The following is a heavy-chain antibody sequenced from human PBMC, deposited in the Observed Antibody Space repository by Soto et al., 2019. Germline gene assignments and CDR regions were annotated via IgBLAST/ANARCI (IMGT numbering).Heavy chain of an antibody. V-gene: IGHV4-39*01. CDR2: IFYSGST. CDR1: GGSISSSIYY. D-gene: IGHD2-21*02. CDR3: ARHVLTASSPIYYFVY. Sequence: SETLSLTCTVSGGSISSSIYYGGWIRRPPGKGLEWIGSIFYSGSTYYNPSLKSRVTISVDTSKNQFSLKLYSVTAADTAMYYCARHVLTASSPIYYFVYWGQGILVTVFS. J-gene: IGHJ4*02.